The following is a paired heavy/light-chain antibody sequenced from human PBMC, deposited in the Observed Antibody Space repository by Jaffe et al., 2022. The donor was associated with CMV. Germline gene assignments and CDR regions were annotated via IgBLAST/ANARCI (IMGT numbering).Light chain of an antibody. J-gene: IGLJ3*02. CDR3: QVWDSSSVHKV. CDR1: NIGSKT. V-gene: IGLV3-21*04. Sequence: SYVLTQPPSLSVAPGKTARITCGGNNIGSKTVHWYQQKPGQAPVLVIYYDSDRPSGIPERFSGSNSGNTATLTISRVEAGDEADYYCQVWDSSSVHKVFGGGTKLTVL. CDR2: YDS.
Heavy chain of an antibody. CDR1: GFTFSNAW. Sequence: EVHMVESGGGLIKPGGSLRLSCAASGFTFSNAWMTWVRQAPGKGLEWVGRIKSKTDGGTTAYAAPVKGRFTISRDDSKNTLYLQMNSLKTEDTAVYYCTTPGPFYGDDAFFEFWGQGSLVTVSS. CDR2: IKSKTDGGTT. D-gene: IGHD4-17*01. CDR3: TTPGPFYGDDAFFEF. J-gene: IGHJ4*02. V-gene: IGHV3-15*01.